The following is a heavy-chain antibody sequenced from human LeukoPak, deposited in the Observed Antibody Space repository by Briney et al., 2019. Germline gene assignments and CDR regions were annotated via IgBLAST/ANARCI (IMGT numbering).Heavy chain of an antibody. D-gene: IGHD3-16*01. CDR2: VSSDGNIK. CDR3: ARGDGGEVDH. Sequence: GGSLRLSCAASGFTSNKFPMHWVRQAPGKGLEWMAAVSSDGNIKNYADSVKGRFTISRGNSKNTLYLQMNSLSPEDAAVYYCARGDGGEVDHWGQGTLVTVSS. V-gene: IGHV3-30-3*01. J-gene: IGHJ4*02. CDR1: GFTSNKFP.